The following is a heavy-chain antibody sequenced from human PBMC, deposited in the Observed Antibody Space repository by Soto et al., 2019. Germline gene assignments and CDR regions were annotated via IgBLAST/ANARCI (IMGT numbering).Heavy chain of an antibody. CDR2: ISKSSTTI. CDR1: GFTLSTYS. Sequence: GGSLRLSCIASGFTLSTYSMTWVRQAPGKGLEWLSYISKSSTTINYADSVKGRFTISRDNAKNSVYLEMSSLRDEDSAVYYCARDKPNFYYYGMDVWGQGTTVTVSS. V-gene: IGHV3-48*02. J-gene: IGHJ6*02. CDR3: ARDKPNFYYYGMDV.